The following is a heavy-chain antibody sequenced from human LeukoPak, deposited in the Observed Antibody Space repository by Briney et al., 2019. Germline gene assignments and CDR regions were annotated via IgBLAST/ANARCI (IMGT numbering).Heavy chain of an antibody. Sequence: ASVKVSCKASGYTFTSYDINWVRQATGQGLEWMGWMNPNSGNTGYAQKFQGRVTMTRNTSISTAYMELSSLRSEDTAVYYRARGQLFYYYYYGMDVWGQGTTVTVSS. CDR2: MNPNSGNT. J-gene: IGHJ6*02. CDR3: ARGQLFYYYYYGMDV. CDR1: GYTFTSYD. V-gene: IGHV1-8*01. D-gene: IGHD6-13*01.